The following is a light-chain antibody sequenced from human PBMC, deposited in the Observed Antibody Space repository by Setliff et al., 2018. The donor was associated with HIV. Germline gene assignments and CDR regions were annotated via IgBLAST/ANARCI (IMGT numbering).Light chain of an antibody. CDR1: SSNIGAGYD. J-gene: IGLJ1*01. Sequence: SVLTQPPSESGAPGQRVTISCTGSSSNIGAGYDVHWYQQFPGTAPKLLIYAYSNRPSGVPDRFSGSSSGSSASLAITGLQAEDEADYYCQSYDSSLSAVFGTGTKVTVL. CDR2: AYS. V-gene: IGLV1-40*01. CDR3: QSYDSSLSAV.